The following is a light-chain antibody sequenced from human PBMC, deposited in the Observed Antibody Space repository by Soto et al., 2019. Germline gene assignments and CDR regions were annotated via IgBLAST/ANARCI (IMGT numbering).Light chain of an antibody. CDR1: QSISSW. V-gene: IGKV1-5*01. CDR2: DAS. Sequence: DIQMTQSPSTLSASVGDRVTITCRASQSISSWLAWYQQKPGKAPKLLIYDASSLESGVPSRFSGSGSGTEITLSISSLQPDDFATYYCQQHNSYSVTFGGGTKVEIK. J-gene: IGKJ4*01. CDR3: QQHNSYSVT.